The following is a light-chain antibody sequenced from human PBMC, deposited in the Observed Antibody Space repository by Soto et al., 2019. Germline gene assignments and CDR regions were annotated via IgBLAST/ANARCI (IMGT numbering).Light chain of an antibody. CDR2: NND. CDR1: SSNIGTNS. CDR3: AAWDDSLNGFYV. V-gene: IGLV1-44*01. Sequence: QSVLTQPPSASGTPGQRVTISCSGGSSNIGTNSVNWYQQLPGRAPKLLIYNNDLRPSGVPDRFSGSKSGTSASLAISGLQSEDEADYYCAAWDDSLNGFYVFGFGTKLTVL. J-gene: IGLJ1*01.